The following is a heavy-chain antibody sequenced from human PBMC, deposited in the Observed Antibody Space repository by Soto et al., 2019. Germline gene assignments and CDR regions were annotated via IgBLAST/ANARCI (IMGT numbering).Heavy chain of an antibody. CDR2: IIPIFGTA. D-gene: IGHD1-20*01. J-gene: IGHJ5*02. V-gene: IGHV1-69*13. Sequence: SVKVSCKASGGTFSSYAISWVRQAPGQGLEWMGGIIPIFGTANYAQKFQGRVTITADESTSTAYMELSSLRSEDTAVYYCARAREPYNWSRNWFDPWGQGTLVTVS. CDR1: GGTFSSYA. CDR3: ARAREPYNWSRNWFDP.